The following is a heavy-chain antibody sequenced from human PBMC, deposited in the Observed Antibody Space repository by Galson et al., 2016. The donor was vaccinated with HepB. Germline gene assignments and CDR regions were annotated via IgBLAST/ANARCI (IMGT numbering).Heavy chain of an antibody. CDR1: GFTFNQYG. CDR3: ARPISACRTSSCYFFEY. J-gene: IGHJ4*02. CDR2: IWHDGDNK. D-gene: IGHD1-7*01. V-gene: IGHV3-33*01. Sequence: SLRLSCAASGFTFNQYGMHWVRQAAGKGLEWVAVIWHDGDNKNYGDSVEGRFTISRDDSKNTLYLQMNGLTVDDTAVYYCARPISACRTSSCYFFEYWGQGSPVTVSS.